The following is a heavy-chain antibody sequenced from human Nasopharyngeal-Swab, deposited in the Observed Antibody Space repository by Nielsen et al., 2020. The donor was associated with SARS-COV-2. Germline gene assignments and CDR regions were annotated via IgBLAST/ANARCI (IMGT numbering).Heavy chain of an antibody. Sequence: SVKVSCKASGGTFSSYAISWVRQAPGQGLEWMGGIIPIFGTADYAQKFQGRVTITADESTSTAYMELSSLRSEDTAVYYCARVRGRSSSFQGGMDVWGQGTTVTVSS. V-gene: IGHV1-69*13. CDR3: ARVRGRSSSFQGGMDV. CDR2: IIPIFGTA. CDR1: GGTFSSYA. D-gene: IGHD6-6*01. J-gene: IGHJ6*02.